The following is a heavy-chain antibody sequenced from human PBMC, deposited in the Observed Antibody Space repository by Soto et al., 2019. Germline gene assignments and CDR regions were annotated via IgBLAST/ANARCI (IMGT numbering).Heavy chain of an antibody. Sequence: SETLSLTCAVSGGSISSGGYSWSWIRQPPGKGLEWIGYIYHSGSTYYNPSLKSRVTISVDRSKNQFSLKLSSVTAADTAVYYCARAMTTVTTIDSWGQGTLGTVSS. CDR1: GGSISSGGYS. V-gene: IGHV4-30-2*01. D-gene: IGHD4-17*01. J-gene: IGHJ4*02. CDR2: IYHSGST. CDR3: ARAMTTVTTIDS.